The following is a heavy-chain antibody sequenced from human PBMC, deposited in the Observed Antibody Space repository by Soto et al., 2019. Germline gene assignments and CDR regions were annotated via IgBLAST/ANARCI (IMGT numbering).Heavy chain of an antibody. V-gene: IGHV1-18*01. CDR2: ISAYNGNT. J-gene: IGHJ6*02. CDR1: GYTFTSYG. D-gene: IGHD3-3*01. Sequence: CKASGYTFTSYGISWVRQAPGQGLEWMGWISAYNGNTNYAQKLQGRVTMTTDTSTSTAYMELRSLRSDDTAVYYCARDRNDFWSGYYPYYYYGMDVWGQGTTVTVSS. CDR3: ARDRNDFWSGYYPYYYYGMDV.